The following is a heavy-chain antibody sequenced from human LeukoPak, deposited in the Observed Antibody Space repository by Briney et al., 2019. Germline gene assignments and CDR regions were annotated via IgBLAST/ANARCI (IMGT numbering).Heavy chain of an antibody. CDR2: ISGSGGST. CDR1: GFTFSGYG. D-gene: IGHD3-22*01. V-gene: IGHV3-23*01. Sequence: GGSLRLSCAASGFTFSGYGMTWVRQAPGKGLEWVSAISGSGGSTYYADSVKGRFTISRDNSKNTLYLQMNSLRAEDTAVYYCAKVGYYYDSSGYPFDYWGQGTLVTVSS. J-gene: IGHJ4*02. CDR3: AKVGYYYDSSGYPFDY.